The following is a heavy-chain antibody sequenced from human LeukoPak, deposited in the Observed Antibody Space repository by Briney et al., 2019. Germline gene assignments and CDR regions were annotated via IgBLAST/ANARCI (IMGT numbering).Heavy chain of an antibody. Sequence: GGSLRLSCAVSGFTVSNNYMSWVRQAPGKGLEWVPHIYSGGDTYHADSVKGRFTISRDHSKNTVYLQMNNLRVEDTAVYYCARDTGLWWGQGTLVTVSS. J-gene: IGHJ4*02. CDR2: IYSGGDT. CDR1: GFTVSNNY. D-gene: IGHD2-21*01. V-gene: IGHV3-53*01. CDR3: ARDTGLW.